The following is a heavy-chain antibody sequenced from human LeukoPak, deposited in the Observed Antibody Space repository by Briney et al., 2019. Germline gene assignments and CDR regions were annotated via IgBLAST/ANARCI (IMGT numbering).Heavy chain of an antibody. CDR2: IKQDGSEK. V-gene: IGHV3-7*03. D-gene: IGHD6-13*01. CDR3: ARVRSGSSWYFDY. CDR1: GFTFSSYW. Sequence: GGSLRLSCAASGFTFSSYWMSWVRQAPGKGLEWVANIKQDGSEKYYVDSVEGRFTISRDNAKNSLYLQMNSLRAEDTAVYYCARVRSGSSWYFDYWGQGTLVTVSS. J-gene: IGHJ4*02.